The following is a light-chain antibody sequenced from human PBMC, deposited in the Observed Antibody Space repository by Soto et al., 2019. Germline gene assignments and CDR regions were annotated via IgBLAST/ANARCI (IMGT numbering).Light chain of an antibody. CDR3: QQYNSYSIT. CDR2: DAS. Sequence: DIQMTLSPSTLSASVGDRVTITCRASQSISSRLAWYQQKPGKAPKLLIYDASSLESGVPSRFSGSGSGTEFTLTISSLQPDDFATYYCQQYNSYSITFGQGTRLEIK. J-gene: IGKJ5*01. CDR1: QSISSR. V-gene: IGKV1-5*01.